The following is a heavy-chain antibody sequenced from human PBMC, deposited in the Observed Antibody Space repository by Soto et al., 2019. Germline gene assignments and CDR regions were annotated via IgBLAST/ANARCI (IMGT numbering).Heavy chain of an antibody. V-gene: IGHV3-9*01. Sequence: PGGSLRLSCAASGFTFDDYAMHWVRQAPGKGLEWVSGISWNSGSIGYADSVKGRFTISRDNAKNSLYLQMNSLRAEDTALYYCAKDIGESRSLIAAAGVYYYYGMDVWGQGTTVTVSS. CDR3: AKDIGESRSLIAAAGVYYYYGMDV. J-gene: IGHJ6*02. CDR2: ISWNSGSI. CDR1: GFTFDDYA. D-gene: IGHD6-13*01.